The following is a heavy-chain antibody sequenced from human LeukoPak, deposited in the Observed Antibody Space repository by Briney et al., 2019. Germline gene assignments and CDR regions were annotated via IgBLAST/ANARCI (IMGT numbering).Heavy chain of an antibody. CDR1: GFTFSSYS. CDR2: ISSSSSYI. CDR3: ARAGPRGYSYGKYYFDY. J-gene: IGHJ4*02. Sequence: GGSLRLSCAASGFTFSSYSMSWVRQAPGKGLEWVSSISSSSSYIYYADSVKGRFTISRDNAKNSLYLQMNSLRAEDTAVYYCARAGPRGYSYGKYYFDYWGQGTLVTVSS. D-gene: IGHD5-18*01. V-gene: IGHV3-21*01.